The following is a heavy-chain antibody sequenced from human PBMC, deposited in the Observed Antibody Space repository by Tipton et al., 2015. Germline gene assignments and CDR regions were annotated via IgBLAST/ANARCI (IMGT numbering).Heavy chain of an antibody. CDR3: ARGGGYDFWSGYYRGGEFDY. CDR2: IYYTGST. Sequence: TLSLTCTVSGASLNSYTYYWSWIRQSPGKGLEWIGYIYYTGSTNYNPSLDSRVTISIDTFRNQFSLRLSSVTAADTAVYYCARGGGYDFWSGYYRGGEFDYWGQGALVTVSS. D-gene: IGHD3-3*01. V-gene: IGHV4-61*01. J-gene: IGHJ4*02. CDR1: GASLNSYTYY.